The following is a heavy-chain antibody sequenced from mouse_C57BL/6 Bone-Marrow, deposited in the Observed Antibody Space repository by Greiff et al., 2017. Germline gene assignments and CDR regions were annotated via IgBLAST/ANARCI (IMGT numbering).Heavy chain of an antibody. CDR2: IDPSDSYT. J-gene: IGHJ3*01. D-gene: IGHD2-3*01. Sequence: QVQLQQSGAELVMPGASVKLSCKASGYTFTSYWMHWVKQRPGQGLEWIGEIDPSDSYTNYNQKFKGKSTLTVDKSSSTAYMQLRSLTSEDSAVDYCASDGYYVGAYWGQGTLVTVSA. CDR1: GYTFTSYW. V-gene: IGHV1-69*01. CDR3: ASDGYYVGAY.